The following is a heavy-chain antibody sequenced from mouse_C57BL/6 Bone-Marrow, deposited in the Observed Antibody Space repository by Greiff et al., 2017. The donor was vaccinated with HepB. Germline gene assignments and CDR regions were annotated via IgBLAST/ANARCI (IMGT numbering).Heavy chain of an antibody. CDR2: ISSGSSTI. V-gene: IGHV5-17*01. J-gene: IGHJ2*01. CDR3: ARGYYGSSYNYFDY. Sequence: EVQLVESGGGLVKPGGSLKLSCAASGFTFSDYGMHWVRQAPEKGLEWVAYISSGSSTIYYADTVKGRFTISRDNAKNTLFLQMTSLRSEDTAMYYCARGYYGSSYNYFDYWGQGTTLTVSS. D-gene: IGHD1-1*01. CDR1: GFTFSDYG.